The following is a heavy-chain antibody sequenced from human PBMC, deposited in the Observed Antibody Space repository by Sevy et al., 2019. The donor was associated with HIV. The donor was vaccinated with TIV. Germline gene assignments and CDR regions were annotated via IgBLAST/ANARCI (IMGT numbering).Heavy chain of an antibody. Sequence: SETLSLTCTVSGGSISSYYWSWIRQPPGKGLEWIGYIYYSGSTNYNPSLKSRVTISVDMSKNQFSLKLSSVTAADTAVYYCARHFPFVVVPAATPDYYYMDVWGKGTTVTVSS. D-gene: IGHD2-2*02. CDR2: IYYSGST. V-gene: IGHV4-59*08. CDR3: ARHFPFVVVPAATPDYYYMDV. CDR1: GGSISSYY. J-gene: IGHJ6*03.